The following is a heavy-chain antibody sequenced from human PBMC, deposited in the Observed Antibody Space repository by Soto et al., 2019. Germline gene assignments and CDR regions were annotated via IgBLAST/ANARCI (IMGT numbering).Heavy chain of an antibody. CDR1: GGSISSGGYS. Sequence: SETLSLTCAVSGGSISSGGYSWSWIRQPPGKGLEWIGYIYYSGTTYYNPSLKSRTTISLDLSKNHFSLSLTSITAADTAVYFCARYDSTWFAAFDIWGPGTMVTVS. CDR2: IYYSGTT. CDR3: ARYDSTWFAAFDI. J-gene: IGHJ3*02. D-gene: IGHD6-13*01. V-gene: IGHV4-30-2*05.